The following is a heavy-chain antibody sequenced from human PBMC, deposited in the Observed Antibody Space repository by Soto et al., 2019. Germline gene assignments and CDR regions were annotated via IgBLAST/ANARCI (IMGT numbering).Heavy chain of an antibody. CDR2: IIPVFGTA. J-gene: IGHJ1*01. CDR3: ARSVDDYYDSSDYYYVGYFQH. Sequence: QVQLVQSGAEVKKPGSSVKVSCKASGGTFSSYAISWVRQAPGQGLEWMGGIIPVFGTANYAQKFQGRVTITADESTSTAYMELSSMRSEDTAVYYCARSVDDYYDSSDYYYVGYFQHWGQGTLVTVSS. V-gene: IGHV1-69*01. D-gene: IGHD3-22*01. CDR1: GGTFSSYA.